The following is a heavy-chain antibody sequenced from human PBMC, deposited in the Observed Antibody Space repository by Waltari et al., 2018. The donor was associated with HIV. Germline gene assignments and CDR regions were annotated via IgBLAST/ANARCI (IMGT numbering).Heavy chain of an antibody. V-gene: IGHV4-30-2*01. CDR2: TYDNGNT. Sequence: QLQLQESGSGLEQPSQTLSLTCTVSGRSIGGGGYSWNWIRQPLGKGLEWIGYTYDNGNTYYNPSFKSRVTISLDRSKNYFSLNLSSATAADTAVYYCARSTYDSSAYRYGMDVWGQGTTVTVSS. J-gene: IGHJ6*02. CDR3: ARSTYDSSAYRYGMDV. CDR1: GRSIGGGGYS. D-gene: IGHD3-22*01.